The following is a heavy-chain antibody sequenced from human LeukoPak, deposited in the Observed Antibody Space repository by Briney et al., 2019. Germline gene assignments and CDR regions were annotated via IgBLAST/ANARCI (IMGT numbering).Heavy chain of an antibody. J-gene: IGHJ5*02. Sequence: SVKVSCKASGGTFSSYAISWVRQAPGQGLEWMGRIIPILGIANYAQKFQGRVTITADKSTSTAYMELSSLRSEDTAAYYCARVANDDSSGYYYFDPWGQGTLVTVSS. CDR2: IIPILGIA. CDR1: GGTFSSYA. D-gene: IGHD3-22*01. V-gene: IGHV1-69*04. CDR3: ARVANDDSSGYYYFDP.